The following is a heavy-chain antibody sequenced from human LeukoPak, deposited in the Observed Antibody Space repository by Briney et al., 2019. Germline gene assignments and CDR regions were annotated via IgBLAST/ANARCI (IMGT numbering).Heavy chain of an antibody. Sequence: PGASLRLSCAASGFMFSDVAMSWIRQAPGKGLEWVSAISSSSERIYYGDSFKGRFTISRDNSKNTLFLEMNSLRVEDTAVYYCADKSTILRHWGQGVPVTVSS. J-gene: IGHJ4*02. CDR3: ADKSTILRH. CDR1: GFMFSDVA. D-gene: IGHD3-9*01. V-gene: IGHV3-23*01. CDR2: ISSSSERI.